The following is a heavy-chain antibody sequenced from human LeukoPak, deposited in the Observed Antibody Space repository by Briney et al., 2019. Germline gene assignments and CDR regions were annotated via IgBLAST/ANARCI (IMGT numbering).Heavy chain of an antibody. V-gene: IGHV3-64*04. J-gene: IGHJ4*02. D-gene: IGHD3-10*01. CDR1: GFTFSSYA. CDR2: ISSNT. CDR3: AKDVAGVRGVRGGFDY. Sequence: GGSLRLSCSASGFTFSSYAMHWVRQAPGKGLEYVSAISSNTYYADSVKGRFTISRDNSKNTLYLQMNSLRAEDTAIYYCAKDVAGVRGVRGGFDYWGQGTLVTVSS.